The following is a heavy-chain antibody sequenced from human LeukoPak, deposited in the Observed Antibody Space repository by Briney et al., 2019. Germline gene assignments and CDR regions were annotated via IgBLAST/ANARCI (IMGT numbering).Heavy chain of an antibody. V-gene: IGHV4-30-2*01. CDR2: TYHSGST. D-gene: IGHD6-19*01. J-gene: IGHJ4*02. CDR3: ARQRISGWYSDY. Sequence: SETLSLTCAASGGSISSGGYSWSWIRQPPGKGLEWIGYTYHSGSTYYNPSLKSRVTISVDRSKNQFSLKLSSVTAADTAVYYCARQRISGWYSDYWGQGTLVTVSS. CDR1: GGSISSGGYS.